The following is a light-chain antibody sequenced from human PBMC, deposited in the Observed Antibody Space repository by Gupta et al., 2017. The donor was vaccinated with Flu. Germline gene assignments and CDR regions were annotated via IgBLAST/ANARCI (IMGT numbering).Light chain of an antibody. CDR3: QSYDSSRQV. Sequence: FMLTQPHSVSESPGKTVTISCTRSSGNIASYYVQWYQQRPGSAPTTVIYEDNQRPSGVPDRFSGSIDSSSNSASLTISGLKTEDDAYYYCQSYDSSRQVFGGGTKLTVL. CDR2: EDN. J-gene: IGLJ3*02. CDR1: SGNIASYY. V-gene: IGLV6-57*03.